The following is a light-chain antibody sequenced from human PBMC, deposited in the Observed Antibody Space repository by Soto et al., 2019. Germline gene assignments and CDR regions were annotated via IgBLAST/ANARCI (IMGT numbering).Light chain of an antibody. CDR3: QQYDNLRRT. V-gene: IGKV1-33*01. Sequence: DIQMTQSPSSLSASVGDRVTITCRASQDIRKYINWYQQKPGKAPELLIYDASNLETGVPSRFSASGSGTYFTFTISGLKPEDFATYYCQQYDNLRRTFGQGTKLDIK. CDR2: DAS. CDR1: QDIRKY. J-gene: IGKJ2*02.